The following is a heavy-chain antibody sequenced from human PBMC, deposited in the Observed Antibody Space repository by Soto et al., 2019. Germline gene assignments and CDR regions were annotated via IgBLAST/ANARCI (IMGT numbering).Heavy chain of an antibody. J-gene: IGHJ5*02. V-gene: IGHV3-21*01. CDR3: ARDGVHSSGWFNWFDP. CDR1: GFTFSSYS. Sequence: EVQLVESGGGLVKPGGSLRLSCAASGFTFSSYSMNWVRQAPGKGLKWVSSISSSSSYIYYADSVKGRFTISRDNAKNSLYLQMNSLRAEDTAVYYCARDGVHSSGWFNWFDPWGQGTLVTVSS. D-gene: IGHD6-19*01. CDR2: ISSSSSYI.